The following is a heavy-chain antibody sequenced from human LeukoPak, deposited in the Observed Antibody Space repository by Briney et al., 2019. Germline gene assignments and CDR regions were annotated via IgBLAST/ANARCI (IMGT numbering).Heavy chain of an antibody. V-gene: IGHV4-34*01. CDR2: INHSGST. CDR1: GGSFSGYY. J-gene: IGHJ4*02. Sequence: SETLSLTCAVYGGSFSGYYWSWIRQPPGKGLEWIGKINHSGSTNYNPSLKSRVTISVDTSKNQFSLKLSSVTAADTAVYYCGGGATTPFDYWGQGTLVTVSS. CDR3: GGGATTPFDY. D-gene: IGHD1-26*01.